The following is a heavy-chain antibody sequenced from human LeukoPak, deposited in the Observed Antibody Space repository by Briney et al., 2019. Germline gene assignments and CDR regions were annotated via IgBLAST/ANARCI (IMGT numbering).Heavy chain of an antibody. CDR1: GYTFTDDY. CDR2: VDPEDGET. J-gene: IGHJ4*02. Sequence: ASVKVSCKVSGYTFTDDYMHWGQQAPGKGLEWMGLVDPEDGETIYAEKFQGRVTITADTSTHTACMELTSPSSEDTAVYSCATGLQDYYGSGSYYNVGKVWGQGTLVTVSS. CDR3: ATGLQDYYGSGSYYNVGKV. V-gene: IGHV1-69-2*01. D-gene: IGHD3-10*01.